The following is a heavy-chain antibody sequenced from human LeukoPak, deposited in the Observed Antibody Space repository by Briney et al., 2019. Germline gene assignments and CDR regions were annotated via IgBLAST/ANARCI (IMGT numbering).Heavy chain of an antibody. CDR3: ARGPNTYYDFWSGYYPDFDY. Sequence: GASVKVACKASVGTFSSYAISWVRQAPRQPREWMGGIIAIFCTANYAQKFQGRVTITADESTSTAYMVLSSLRSEDTAVYYCARGPNTYYDFWSGYYPDFDYWGQGTLVTVSS. CDR2: IIAIFCTA. J-gene: IGHJ4*02. V-gene: IGHV1-69*13. CDR1: VGTFSSYA. D-gene: IGHD3-3*01.